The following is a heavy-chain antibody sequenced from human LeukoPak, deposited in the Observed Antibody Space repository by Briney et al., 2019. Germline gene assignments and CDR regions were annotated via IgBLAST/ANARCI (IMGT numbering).Heavy chain of an antibody. V-gene: IGHV3-23*01. CDR2: ISGSGGST. D-gene: IGHD2-2*01. CDR1: GFTFSSYA. CDR3: AKDSLYCSSTSCPGY. J-gene: IGHJ4*02. Sequence: EGSLRLSCAASGFTFSSYAMSWVRQAPGKGLEWVSAISGSGGSTYYADSVKGRFTISRDNSKNTLYLQMNSLRAEDTAVYYCAKDSLYCSSTSCPGYWGQGTLVTVSS.